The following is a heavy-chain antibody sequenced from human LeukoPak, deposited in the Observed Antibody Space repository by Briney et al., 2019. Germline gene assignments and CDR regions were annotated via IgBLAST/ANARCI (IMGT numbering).Heavy chain of an antibody. CDR1: GYTFTSYG. J-gene: IGHJ6*02. Sequence: GASVKVSCKASGYTFTSYGISWVRQAPGQGLEWMGWISAYNGNTNYAQKLQGRVTMTTDTSTSTAYMELRSLRSDDTAVYYCARETVEQQLVQGIYYYYYGMDVWGQGTTVTVSS. D-gene: IGHD6-13*01. CDR3: ARETVEQQLVQGIYYYYYGMDV. CDR2: ISAYNGNT. V-gene: IGHV1-18*01.